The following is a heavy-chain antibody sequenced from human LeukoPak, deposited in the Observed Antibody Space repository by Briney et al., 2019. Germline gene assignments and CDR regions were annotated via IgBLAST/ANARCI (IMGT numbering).Heavy chain of an antibody. V-gene: IGHV3-23*01. D-gene: IGHD4-11*01. CDR2: ISGSGGST. CDR3: AKSKGRTTVTALDY. CDR1: GFTFSSYA. Sequence: PVGSLRLSCAASGFTFSSYAMSWVRQAPGKGLEWVSGISGSGGSTYYADSVKGRFTISRDNSRNTLYLQMNSLRAEDTAVYYCAKSKGRTTVTALDYWGQGTLVTVSS. J-gene: IGHJ4*02.